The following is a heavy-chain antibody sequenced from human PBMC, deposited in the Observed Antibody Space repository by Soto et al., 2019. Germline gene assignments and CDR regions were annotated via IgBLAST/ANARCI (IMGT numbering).Heavy chain of an antibody. CDR2: MNPNSGNT. CDR3: ARVGDFDYYYYYYMDV. J-gene: IGHJ6*03. D-gene: IGHD3-9*01. Sequence: ASVKVSCKASGYTFTSYDINWLRQATGQGLEWMGWMNPNSGNTGYAQKFQGRVTMTRNTSISTAYMELSSLRSEDTAVYYCARVGDFDYYYYYYMDVWGKGTTVTVSS. V-gene: IGHV1-8*01. CDR1: GYTFTSYD.